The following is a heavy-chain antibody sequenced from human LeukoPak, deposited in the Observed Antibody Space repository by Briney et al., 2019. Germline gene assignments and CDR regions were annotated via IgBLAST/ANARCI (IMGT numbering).Heavy chain of an antibody. Sequence: PSQTLSLTCTVSGGSISSGGYYWRWIRQPPGKGLGWIGYIYHSGSTYYNPSLKSRVTISVDRSKNQFSLKLSSVTAADTAVYYCARDRYDSLGYWGQGTLVTVSS. D-gene: IGHD1-1*01. J-gene: IGHJ4*02. CDR1: GGSISSGGYY. V-gene: IGHV4-30-2*01. CDR2: IYHSGST. CDR3: ARDRYDSLGY.